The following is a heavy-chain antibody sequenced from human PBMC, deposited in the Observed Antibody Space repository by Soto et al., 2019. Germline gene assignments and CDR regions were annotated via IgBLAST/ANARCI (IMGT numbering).Heavy chain of an antibody. CDR3: ARQCQLVTDILDS. J-gene: IGHJ5*01. Sequence: QLHLQESGSGLVKPSQTLSLTCAVSGGSISICVYSWRWIRQPPGTGLECIGYIYPSGSTYYIPSLQSRVTISVDRSKSQFSLKLSSVTAAVMAVYYWARQCQLVTDILDSWGHGTLVTVSS. V-gene: IGHV4-30-2*01. D-gene: IGHD3-9*01. CDR1: GGSISICVYS. CDR2: IYPSGST.